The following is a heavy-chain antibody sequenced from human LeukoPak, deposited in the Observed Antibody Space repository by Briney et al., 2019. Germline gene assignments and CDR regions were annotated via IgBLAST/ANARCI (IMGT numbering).Heavy chain of an antibody. D-gene: IGHD2-21*02. J-gene: IGHJ4*02. Sequence: GGSLRLSCAATRFTFSRYAMSWVRQAPGKGLEWVSYISSSNNTIYYADSVKGRFTISRDNAKNSLYLQMNSLRDEDTAVYYCARSTYCGGDCYPALGYWGQGTPVTVSS. V-gene: IGHV3-48*02. CDR2: ISSSNNTI. CDR3: ARSTYCGGDCYPALGY. CDR1: RFTFSRYA.